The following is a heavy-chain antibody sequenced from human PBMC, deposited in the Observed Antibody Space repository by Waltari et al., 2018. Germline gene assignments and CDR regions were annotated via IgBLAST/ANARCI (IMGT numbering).Heavy chain of an antibody. V-gene: IGHV4-38-2*01. J-gene: IGHJ2*01. CDR1: GYSIGSGYY. Sequence: QVQLQESGPGLVKPSETLSLTCAVSGYSIGSGYYWGWIRQPPGTGLEWIGSIYHSGSTYYNPSLKSRVTISVDTSKNQFSLKLSSVTAADTAVYYCARVMDQSFDLWGRGTLVTVSS. CDR3: ARVMDQSFDL. CDR2: IYHSGST. D-gene: IGHD2-2*03.